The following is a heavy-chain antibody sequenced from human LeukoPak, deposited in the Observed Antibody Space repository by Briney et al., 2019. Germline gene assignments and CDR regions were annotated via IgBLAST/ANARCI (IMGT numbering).Heavy chain of an antibody. CDR3: ARDPSCSGGTCRDGYFDY. D-gene: IGHD2-15*01. CDR2: IKQDGSEK. Sequence: PGGSLRLSCAASEFTISSYWMSWFRQAPGKGLEWVANIKQDGSEKYYMDSVKGRFTISRDNAKNSLYLQMHSLRAEDTAMYYCARDPSCSGGTCRDGYFDYWGQGILVTVSS. V-gene: IGHV3-7*01. J-gene: IGHJ4*02. CDR1: EFTISSYW.